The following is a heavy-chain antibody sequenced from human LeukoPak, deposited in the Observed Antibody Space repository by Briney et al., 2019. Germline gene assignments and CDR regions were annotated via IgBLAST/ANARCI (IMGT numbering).Heavy chain of an antibody. D-gene: IGHD3-3*01. J-gene: IGHJ4*02. CDR2: ISSSGTTI. CDR1: GFTFSSYE. V-gene: IGHV3-48*03. Sequence: PGGSLRLSCTASGFTFSSYEMNWVRQAPGKGLEWVSYISSSGTTIYYADSVKGRFTISRDNAKNSLYLQMNSLRVEDTAVYYCVRDGAEWSRDHWGQGTLVTVSS. CDR3: VRDGAEWSRDH.